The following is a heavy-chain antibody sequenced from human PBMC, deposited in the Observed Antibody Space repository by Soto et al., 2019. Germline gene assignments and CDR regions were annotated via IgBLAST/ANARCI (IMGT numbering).Heavy chain of an antibody. V-gene: IGHV1-69*01. CDR1: VWTFSGYP. CDR3: ARGGRDGYNYYFDY. Sequence: AAVKVSRKGCVWTFSGYPSSWVRQAPGQGLEWMGGIIPIFGKANYAQTFQGRFTISADESTSTAYMELSSLRSEDTAVYYCARGGRDGYNYYFDYWGQGTLVTVSS. CDR2: IIPIFGKA. J-gene: IGHJ4*02. D-gene: IGHD5-12*01.